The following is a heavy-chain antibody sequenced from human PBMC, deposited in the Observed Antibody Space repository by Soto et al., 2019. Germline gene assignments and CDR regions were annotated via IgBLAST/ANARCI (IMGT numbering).Heavy chain of an antibody. Sequence: QVQLVQSGAEVKKPGASVKVSCKASGYTFTSYAMHWVRQAPGQRLEWMGWINAGNGNTKYSQKFQGRVTITRDTSASTAYMELSSLRSEDTAVYYCARDLGIVATTNWCVPWGQGTLVTVSS. CDR3: ARDLGIVATTNWCVP. D-gene: IGHD5-12*01. CDR2: INAGNGNT. CDR1: GYTFTSYA. V-gene: IGHV1-3*01. J-gene: IGHJ5*02.